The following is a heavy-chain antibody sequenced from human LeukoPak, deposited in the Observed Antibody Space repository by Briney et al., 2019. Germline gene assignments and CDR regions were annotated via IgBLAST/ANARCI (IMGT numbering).Heavy chain of an antibody. V-gene: IGHV4-4*07. CDR3: ARGARYGSNWDFDY. CDR2: IYSCGST. CDR1: GVSISSYY. Sequence: SETLSLTCTGSGVSISSYYMSWIRQPAGKGLEWIGRIYSCGSTNYNPSVKSRFTMSVYTAKNQFSLELTSVTAADTVVYYCARGARYGSNWDFDYWGQGTLVTVSS. J-gene: IGHJ4*02. D-gene: IGHD6-13*01.